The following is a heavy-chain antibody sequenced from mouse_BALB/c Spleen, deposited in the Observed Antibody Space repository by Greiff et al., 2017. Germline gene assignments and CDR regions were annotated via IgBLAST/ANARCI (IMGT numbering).Heavy chain of an antibody. D-gene: IGHD1-1*01. V-gene: IGHV5-12-2*01. J-gene: IGHJ4*01. CDR1: GFTFSSYT. Sequence: DVMLVESGGGLVQPGGSLKLSCAASGFTFSSYTMSWVRQTPEKRLEWVAYISNGGGSTYYPDTVKGRFTISRDNAKNTLYLQMSSLKSEDTAMYYCARDPYGGAMDYWGQGTSVTVSS. CDR2: ISNGGGST. CDR3: ARDPYGGAMDY.